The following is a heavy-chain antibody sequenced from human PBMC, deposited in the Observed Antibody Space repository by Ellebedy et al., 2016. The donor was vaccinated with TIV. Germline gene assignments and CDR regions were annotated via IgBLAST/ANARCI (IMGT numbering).Heavy chain of an antibody. CDR2: ISAYSGDT. Sequence: AASVKVSCNASGYTFSSYGINWVRQAPGQGPQWLGWISAYSGDTNHAQNLQGRVTMTTDTSTRTAYMELRSLRSDDTAVYYCARDTSGDRYYYYYYGMDVWGQGTTVTVSS. CDR1: GYTFSSYG. V-gene: IGHV1-18*04. D-gene: IGHD3-10*01. CDR3: ARDTSGDRYYYYYYGMDV. J-gene: IGHJ6*02.